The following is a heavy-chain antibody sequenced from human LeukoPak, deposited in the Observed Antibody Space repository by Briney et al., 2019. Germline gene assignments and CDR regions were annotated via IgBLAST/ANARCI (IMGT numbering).Heavy chain of an antibody. CDR1: GFTFSSYA. V-gene: IGHV3-48*04. CDR2: ISSSGSTI. CDR3: AMEYYYDSSHADAFDI. J-gene: IGHJ3*02. Sequence: PGGSLRLCCAASGFTFSSYAMSWVRQAPGKGLEWVSYISSSGSTIYYADSVKGRFTISRDNAKNSLYLQMNSLRAEDTAVYYCAMEYYYDSSHADAFDIWGQGTMVTVSS. D-gene: IGHD3-22*01.